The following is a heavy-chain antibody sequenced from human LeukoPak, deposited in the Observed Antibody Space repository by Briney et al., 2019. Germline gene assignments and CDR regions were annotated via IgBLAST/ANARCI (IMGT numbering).Heavy chain of an antibody. CDR1: GFTFSSYA. CDR3: AKDLSVDTAMVNDY. D-gene: IGHD5-18*01. V-gene: IGHV3-23*01. Sequence: GGSLRLSCAASGFTFSSYAMSWVRQALGKGLEWVSAISGSGGSTYYADSVKGRFTISRDNSKNTLYLQMNSLRAEDTAVYYCAKDLSVDTAMVNDYWGQGTLVTVSS. CDR2: ISGSGGST. J-gene: IGHJ4*02.